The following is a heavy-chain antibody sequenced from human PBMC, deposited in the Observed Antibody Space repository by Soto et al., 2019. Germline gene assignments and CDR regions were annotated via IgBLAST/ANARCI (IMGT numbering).Heavy chain of an antibody. CDR3: ARIGLVDIVATTPYLFDY. J-gene: IGHJ4*02. CDR1: GYSFTSYW. CDR2: IYPGDSDT. V-gene: IGHV5-51*01. Sequence: PGESLKISCKGSGYSFTSYWIGWVRQMPGKGLEWMGIIYPGDSDTRYSPSFQGQVTISADKSISTAYLQWSSLKASDTAMYYCARIGLVDIVATTPYLFDYWGQGTLVTVSS. D-gene: IGHD5-12*01.